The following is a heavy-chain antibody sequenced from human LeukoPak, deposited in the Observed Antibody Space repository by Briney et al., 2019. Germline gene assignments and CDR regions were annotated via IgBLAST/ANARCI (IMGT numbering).Heavy chain of an antibody. Sequence: GGSLRLSCAASGFTFSSYWMSWVRQAPGKGLEWMANIKQDGIERYYVDSVKGRFTISRDNAKNSLYLQMNSLRAEDTAVYYCARRRCTSTSCFADYWGQGTLVTVSS. CDR1: GFTFSSYW. V-gene: IGHV3-7*01. CDR2: IKQDGIER. D-gene: IGHD2-2*01. CDR3: ARRRCTSTSCFADY. J-gene: IGHJ4*02.